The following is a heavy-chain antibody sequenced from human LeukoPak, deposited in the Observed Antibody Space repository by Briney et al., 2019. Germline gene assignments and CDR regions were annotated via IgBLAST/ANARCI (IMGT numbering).Heavy chain of an antibody. Sequence: GGSLRLSCAASGFTFSSYGMHWVRQAPGKGLEWVAVISYDGSNKYYADSVKGRFTISRDNSKNTLYLQMSSLRAEDTAVYYCAKSPMETYWGQGTLVTVSS. V-gene: IGHV3-30*18. CDR1: GFTFSSYG. J-gene: IGHJ4*02. D-gene: IGHD3-10*01. CDR3: AKSPMETY. CDR2: ISYDGSNK.